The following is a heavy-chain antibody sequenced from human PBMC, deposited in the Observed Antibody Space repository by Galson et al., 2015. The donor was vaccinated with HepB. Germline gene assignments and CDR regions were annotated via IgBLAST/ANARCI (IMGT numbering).Heavy chain of an antibody. J-gene: IGHJ4*02. V-gene: IGHV3-48*03. CDR2: ISSSGNTI. D-gene: IGHD5-18*01. CDR1: GFTFRSYE. CDR3: ARDYRSRDTPMATVFDY. Sequence: SLRLSCAASGFTFRSYEMNWVRQAPGEGLEWVSYISSSGNTIYYADSVKGRFSISRDNAKNSLYLQMNSLRVEDTAVYYCARDYRSRDTPMATVFDYWGQGTLVTVSS.